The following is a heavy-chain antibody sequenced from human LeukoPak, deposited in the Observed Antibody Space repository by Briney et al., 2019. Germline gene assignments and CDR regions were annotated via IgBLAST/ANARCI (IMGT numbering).Heavy chain of an antibody. CDR1: GGSISSYY. Sequence: PSETLSLTCTVSGGSISSYYWSWIRQPPGKGLEWIGYVYYSGSTNYIPSLKSRVTISLDTSKNQFSLKLSSVTAEVTAVYYCARVFGSPVVPAATTPDIDWYFDLWGRGTLVTVSS. J-gene: IGHJ2*01. D-gene: IGHD2-2*01. CDR3: ARVFGSPVVPAATTPDIDWYFDL. CDR2: VYYSGST. V-gene: IGHV4-59*01.